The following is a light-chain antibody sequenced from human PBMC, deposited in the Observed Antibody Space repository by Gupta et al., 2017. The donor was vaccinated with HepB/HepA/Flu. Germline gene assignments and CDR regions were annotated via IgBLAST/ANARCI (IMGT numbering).Light chain of an antibody. CDR3: QQYGSSPVT. V-gene: IGKV3-20*01. Sequence: EIVLTPTPGILSLSPGEGATLSCKASQTVISDYVAWYQQKPGQAPRLLVYGASRRSTDIPDRFSGSGSGTEFTLTIRRLEPEDFALYYCQQYGSSPVTFGQGTRLEIK. J-gene: IGKJ5*01. CDR2: GAS. CDR1: QTVISDY.